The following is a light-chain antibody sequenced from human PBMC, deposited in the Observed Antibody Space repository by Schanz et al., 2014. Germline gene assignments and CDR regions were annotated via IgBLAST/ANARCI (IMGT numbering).Light chain of an antibody. V-gene: IGLV2-23*02. CDR1: SSDVGSYNH. Sequence: QSALTQPASVSGSPGQSITISCTGTSSDVGSYNHVSWYEQHPGKAPKLLIYDVSNRPSGVPDRFSGSKSGNTASLTISGLQAEDEADYYCCSHAGSNTWVFGGGTKLTVL. CDR3: CSHAGSNTWV. J-gene: IGLJ3*02. CDR2: DVS.